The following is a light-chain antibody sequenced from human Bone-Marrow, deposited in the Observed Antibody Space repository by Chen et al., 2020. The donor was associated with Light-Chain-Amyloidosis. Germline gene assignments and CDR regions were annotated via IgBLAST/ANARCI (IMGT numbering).Light chain of an antibody. J-gene: IGLJ2*01. Sequence: SYELTQPPSVSVSPGQTARITCSGDDLPTKYAHWYQQKPGQAPVLVIHRDTERPSGISERFSGSSSGTTATLTISGVQAEDEADYHGQSADSSGTYEVIFGGGTKLTVL. CDR3: QSADSSGTYEVI. CDR1: DLPTKY. V-gene: IGLV3-25*03. CDR2: RDT.